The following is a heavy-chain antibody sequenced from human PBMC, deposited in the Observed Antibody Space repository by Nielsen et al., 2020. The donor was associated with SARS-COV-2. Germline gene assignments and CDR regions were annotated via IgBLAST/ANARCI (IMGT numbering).Heavy chain of an antibody. Sequence: VRQAPGKGLEWVSAISGSGGSTYYADSVKGRFTISRDNSKNTLYLQMNSLRAEDTAVYYCARHSGAAHGSGSPSESGYYGLDVWGQGTAVTVSS. CDR3: ARHSGAAHGSGSPSESGYYGLDV. V-gene: IGHV3-23*01. J-gene: IGHJ6*02. D-gene: IGHD3-10*01. CDR2: ISGSGGST.